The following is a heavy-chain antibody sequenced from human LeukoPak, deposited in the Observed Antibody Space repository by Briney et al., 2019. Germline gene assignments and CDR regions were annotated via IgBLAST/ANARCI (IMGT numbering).Heavy chain of an antibody. J-gene: IGHJ4*02. D-gene: IGHD3-9*01. V-gene: IGHV3-23*01. CDR1: GFSFSSYG. CDR2: ISGSGGTT. CDR3: ARAGRGLRYFDWLTYDY. Sequence: GGSLRLSCAASGFSFSSYGMNWVRQAPGKGLEWVSAISGSGGTTYYADSVKGRFTISRDNAKNTLYLQMNSLRAEDTAVYYCARAGRGLRYFDWLTYDYWGQGTQVTVSS.